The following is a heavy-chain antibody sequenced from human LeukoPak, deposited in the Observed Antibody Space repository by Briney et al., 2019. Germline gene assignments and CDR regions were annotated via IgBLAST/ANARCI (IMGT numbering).Heavy chain of an antibody. CDR1: GFTFSSYS. D-gene: IGHD2-2*02. CDR2: ISSSSSYI. Sequence: GGSLRLSCAASGFTFSSYSMNWVRQAPGKGLEWVSSISSSSSYIYYADSVKGRFTISRDNAKNSLYLQMNSLRAEDTAVYYCARGCSSTNCYRDWGKGTTVTVSS. V-gene: IGHV3-21*01. J-gene: IGHJ6*04. CDR3: ARGCSSTNCYRD.